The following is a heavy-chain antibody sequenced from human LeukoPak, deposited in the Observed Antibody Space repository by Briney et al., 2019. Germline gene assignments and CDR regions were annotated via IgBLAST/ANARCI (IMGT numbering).Heavy chain of an antibody. CDR2: IKSDGST. Sequence: GGSLRLSCAASGFTFSSYWMHWVRQAPGKGLVWVSRIKSDGSTNYADSVKGRFTISRDNAKNTVSLQMNSLRDEDTGVYYLAXXXSXXGGXXXEYFRXXGXXTLVTVSS. V-gene: IGHV3-74*01. CDR1: GFTFSSYW. J-gene: IGHJ1*01. CDR3: AXXXSXXGGXXXEYFRX.